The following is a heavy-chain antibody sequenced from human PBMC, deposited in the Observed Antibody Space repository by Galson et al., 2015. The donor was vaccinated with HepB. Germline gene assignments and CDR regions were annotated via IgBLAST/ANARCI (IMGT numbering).Heavy chain of an antibody. CDR2: ITYDGSHK. CDR3: ARDQRYDHKIVGATAGYY. J-gene: IGHJ4*02. Sequence: SLRLSCAASGFTFSSYAMHWVRQAPGKGLEWVAVITYDGSHKYYADSVKGRFTISRDNSKNTLYLQMNSLRAEDTAVYYCARDQRYDHKIVGATAGYYWGQGTLVTVSS. D-gene: IGHD1-26*01. CDR1: GFTFSSYA. V-gene: IGHV3-30*04.